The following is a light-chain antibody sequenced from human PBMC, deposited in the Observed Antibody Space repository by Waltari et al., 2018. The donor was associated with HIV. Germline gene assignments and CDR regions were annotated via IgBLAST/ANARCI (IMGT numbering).Light chain of an antibody. CDR2: ANS. V-gene: IGLV1-40*01. CDR1: NSNIGSTYD. CDR3: QSYDSRLSAWV. Sequence: QSVLTQPPSVSGAPGQRVTISCTGSNSNIGSTYDVHWYQLLPGKVPKLLIYANSHRPAGVPDRFAGSKSGASASLAITGLQADDEADYSCQSYDSRLSAWVFGGGTKVTVL. J-gene: IGLJ3*02.